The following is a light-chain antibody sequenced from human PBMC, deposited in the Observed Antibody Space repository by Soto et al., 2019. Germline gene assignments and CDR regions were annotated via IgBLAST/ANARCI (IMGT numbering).Light chain of an antibody. Sequence: EIVLTQSPGTLSLSPGERATLSCRASQSVSSSYLAWYQQKPGQTPRLLIYGGSSRATGIPDRFSGSGSGTDFTLTISRLEPEDFAVYYCHQYGSSPWTFGQGTKVDIK. J-gene: IGKJ1*01. V-gene: IGKV3-20*01. CDR2: GGS. CDR3: HQYGSSPWT. CDR1: QSVSSSY.